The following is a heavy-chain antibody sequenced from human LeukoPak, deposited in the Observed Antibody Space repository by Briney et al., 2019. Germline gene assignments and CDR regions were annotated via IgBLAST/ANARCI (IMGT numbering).Heavy chain of an antibody. J-gene: IGHJ4*02. CDR1: GGAISSYY. Sequence: PSETLSLTCTLPGGAISSYYWSWILQHPGKGLEWIGYIYYSGSTNYNPSLKSRVTISVDTSKNQFSLKLSSVTAADTAVYYCARGPLDYWGQGTLVTVSS. V-gene: IGHV4-59*01. CDR3: ARGPLDY. CDR2: IYYSGST.